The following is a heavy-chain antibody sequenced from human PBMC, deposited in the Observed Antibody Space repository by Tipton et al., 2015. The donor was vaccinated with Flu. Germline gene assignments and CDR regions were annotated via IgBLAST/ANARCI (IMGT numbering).Heavy chain of an antibody. D-gene: IGHD4-11*01. CDR2: INHSGST. Sequence: GLVKPSETLSLTCAVYGGSFSGYYWSWIRQPPGKGLEWIGEINHSGSTNYNPSLKSRVTISVDTSKNQSSLKLSSVTAADTAVYYCARLYSNYLWYYGMDVWGQGTTVTVSS. CDR3: ARLYSNYLWYYGMDV. V-gene: IGHV4-34*01. CDR1: GGSFSGYY. J-gene: IGHJ6*02.